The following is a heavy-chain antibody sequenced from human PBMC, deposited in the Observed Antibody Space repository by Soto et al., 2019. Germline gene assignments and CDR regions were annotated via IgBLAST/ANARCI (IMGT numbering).Heavy chain of an antibody. D-gene: IGHD3-9*01. J-gene: IGHJ4*02. Sequence: SETLSLTCTVSGGSISSGCYYWTWIRQPPGKGLEWIGYIYYSGSTNYNPSLKSRVTISVDTSKNQFSLKLSSVTAADTAVYYCARLGDWYDYWGQGTLVTVSS. CDR3: ARLGDWYDY. CDR1: GGSISSGCYY. CDR2: IYYSGST. V-gene: IGHV4-61*01.